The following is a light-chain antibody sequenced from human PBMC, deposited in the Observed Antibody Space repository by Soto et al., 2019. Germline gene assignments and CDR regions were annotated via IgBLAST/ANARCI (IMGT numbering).Light chain of an antibody. CDR3: LSYTSSDTYV. J-gene: IGLJ1*01. CDR2: DVT. Sequence: QSVLTQPASVSGSPGHSITISCTGTSTDVGGYKYVSWYQQHPGKAPKFMIYDVTSRPSGISNRFSGSKSGNTAFLIISGLQAEDEADYYCLSYTSSDTYVFGTGTKVTVL. CDR1: STDVGGYKY. V-gene: IGLV2-14*01.